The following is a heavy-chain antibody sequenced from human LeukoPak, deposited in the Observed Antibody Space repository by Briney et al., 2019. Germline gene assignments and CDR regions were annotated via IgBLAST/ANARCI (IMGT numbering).Heavy chain of an antibody. D-gene: IGHD6-19*01. Sequence: GGSLRLSCAASGFTFSSYSMNWVRQAPGKGLEWVSYISSSSTIYYADSVKGRFTISRDNAKNSLYLQMNSLRAEDTAVYYCARVSSSGWDWHYYYMDVWGKGTTVTVSS. CDR1: GFTFSSYS. J-gene: IGHJ6*03. V-gene: IGHV3-48*01. CDR2: ISSSSTI. CDR3: ARVSSSGWDWHYYYMDV.